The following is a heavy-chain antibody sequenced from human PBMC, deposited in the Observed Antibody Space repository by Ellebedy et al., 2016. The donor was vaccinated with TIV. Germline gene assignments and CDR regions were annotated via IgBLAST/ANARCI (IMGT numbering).Heavy chain of an antibody. Sequence: GGSLRLSCAASGFIFSDYGMHWVRQAPGKGLESMAVISYDGTNKYYADSVKGRFTISRDNSKNTLSLQMNSLRAEDTAVYYCARDLTKYRVGVTYSDYWGQGTLVTVSS. D-gene: IGHD1-26*01. CDR1: GFIFSDYG. CDR2: ISYDGTNK. J-gene: IGHJ4*02. CDR3: ARDLTKYRVGVTYSDY. V-gene: IGHV3-30*03.